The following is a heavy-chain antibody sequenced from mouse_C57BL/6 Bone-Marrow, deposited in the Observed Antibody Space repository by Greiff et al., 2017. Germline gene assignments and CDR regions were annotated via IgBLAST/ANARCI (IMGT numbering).Heavy chain of an antibody. CDR1: GYTFTSYW. CDR2: IDPSDSYT. J-gene: IGHJ4*01. Sequence: QVQLQQSGAELVRPGTSVKLSCKASGYTFTSYWMHWVKQRPGQGLEWIGVIDPSDSYTNYNQKFKGKATLTVDTSSSTAYMHLSSLTSEDSAVYYCARFPFITTVVGPMDYWGQGTSVTVSS. D-gene: IGHD1-1*01. CDR3: ARFPFITTVVGPMDY. V-gene: IGHV1-59*01.